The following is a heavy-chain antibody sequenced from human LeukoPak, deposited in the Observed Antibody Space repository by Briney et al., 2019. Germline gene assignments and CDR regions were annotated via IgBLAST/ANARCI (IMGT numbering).Heavy chain of an antibody. D-gene: IGHD2/OR15-2a*01. V-gene: IGHV3-21*01. CDR1: GFTFSSYS. Sequence: PGGSLRLSCAASGFTFSSYSMNWVRQAPGKGLEWVSSISSSSSYIYYADSVKGRFTISRDNAKNSLYLQMNSLRAEDTAVYYCARDHWHNILIARNKMDVWGKGTTVTVSS. CDR2: ISSSSSYI. J-gene: IGHJ6*04. CDR3: ARDHWHNILIARNKMDV.